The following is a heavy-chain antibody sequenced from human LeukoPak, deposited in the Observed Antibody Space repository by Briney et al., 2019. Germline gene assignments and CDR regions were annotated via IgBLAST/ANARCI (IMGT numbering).Heavy chain of an antibody. Sequence: GGSLRLSCAASGFTFRIYGMNWVRQAPGKGLEWVSGISPSGDRTYYADSVKGRFTISRDNSKNTVFLQMNSLRGEDTAVYYCAKGVTKDFDHWGQGTLVTVSS. CDR2: ISPSGDRT. CDR1: GFTFRIYG. CDR3: AKGVTKDFDH. J-gene: IGHJ4*02. D-gene: IGHD2-8*01. V-gene: IGHV3-23*01.